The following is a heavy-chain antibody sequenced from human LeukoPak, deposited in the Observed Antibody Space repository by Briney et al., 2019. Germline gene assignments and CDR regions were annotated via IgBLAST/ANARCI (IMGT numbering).Heavy chain of an antibody. Sequence: GRSLRLSCAASGFTFSSYGMHWVRQAPGKGLEWVAVISYDGSNKYYADSVKGRFTISRDNSKNTLYLQMNSLRAEDTAVYYCAKDLGSYLYDYYYGMDVWGRGTTVTVSS. CDR3: AKDLGSYLYDYYYGMDV. CDR2: ISYDGSNK. V-gene: IGHV3-30*18. D-gene: IGHD2/OR15-2a*01. CDR1: GFTFSSYG. J-gene: IGHJ6*02.